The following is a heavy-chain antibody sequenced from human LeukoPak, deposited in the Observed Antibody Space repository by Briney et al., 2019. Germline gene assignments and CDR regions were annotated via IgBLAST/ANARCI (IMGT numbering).Heavy chain of an antibody. CDR3: ARRKEGITIFGVVNWFDP. CDR2: IYYSRST. J-gene: IGHJ5*02. V-gene: IGHV4-39*01. Sequence: PSETLSHTSIVSGGSISISSYYSGWVRQPPGKGLEWIVSIYYSRSTYYNPSLKSRVTISEDASQNQFSLKLSSVTAADTAVYYCARRKEGITIFGVVNWFDPWGQGTLVTVSS. D-gene: IGHD3-3*01. CDR1: GGSISISSYY.